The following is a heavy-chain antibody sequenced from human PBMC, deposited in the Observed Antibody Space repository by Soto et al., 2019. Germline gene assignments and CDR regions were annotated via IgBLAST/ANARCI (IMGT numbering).Heavy chain of an antibody. Sequence: GGSLRLSCAASGFTFSDYGIHGVRQAPGKGLEWVAVISFDGSKKYYADSVKGRFTISRDNSKNTLFLQMSSLRVEDTAVYYCAKVSIGGDSLVRGAFDLWGQGTLVTVSS. CDR2: ISFDGSKK. D-gene: IGHD2-21*02. V-gene: IGHV3-30*18. CDR1: GFTFSDYG. CDR3: AKVSIGGDSLVRGAFDL. J-gene: IGHJ5*02.